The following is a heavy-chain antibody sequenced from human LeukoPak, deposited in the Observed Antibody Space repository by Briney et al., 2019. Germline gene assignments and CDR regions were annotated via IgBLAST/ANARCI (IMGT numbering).Heavy chain of an antibody. Sequence: SETLSLTYTLSGGSISSYYWSWIRQPPGKGLAWIGYIYYSWCTNYNPSLKNRVTISVHTSKNQFSLKLSSVTAADTAVYSCARDLARIAASRPNWYFDLWGRGTLVTVSS. CDR1: GGSISSYY. V-gene: IGHV4-59*01. CDR2: IYYSWCT. D-gene: IGHD6-6*01. CDR3: ARDLARIAASRPNWYFDL. J-gene: IGHJ2*01.